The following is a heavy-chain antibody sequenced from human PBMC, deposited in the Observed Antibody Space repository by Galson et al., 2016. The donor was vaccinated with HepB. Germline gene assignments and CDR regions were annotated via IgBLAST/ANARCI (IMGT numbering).Heavy chain of an antibody. CDR2: TYFRSKWYN. D-gene: IGHD6-6*01. CDR1: GDSVSSHTAA. Sequence: CAISGDSVSSHTAAWNWIRQSPSRGLEWLGRTYFRSKWYNDYTMSVKSRIIISPDTSKNQYSLQLNSATPEDTAVYYCARDVGSTLAARSFDYWGHGTLVTVSS. CDR3: ARDVGSTLAARSFDY. V-gene: IGHV6-1*01. J-gene: IGHJ4*01.